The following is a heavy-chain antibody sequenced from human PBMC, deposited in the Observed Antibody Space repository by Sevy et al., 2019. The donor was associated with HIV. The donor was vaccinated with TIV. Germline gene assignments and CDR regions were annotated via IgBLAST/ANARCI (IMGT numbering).Heavy chain of an antibody. CDR3: ASGKPGYSYYYY. J-gene: IGHJ4*02. D-gene: IGHD3-10*01. CDR1: GFTFRSYW. CDR2: IDRDGNTA. Sequence: GGSLRRSCAASGFTFRSYWMHWVRQAPGKGLVWVSRIDRDGNTATYADSVKGRFTISRDNTKNTQYLQMNSLRLEDTAVYYCASGKPGYSYYYYWGQGTLVTVSS. V-gene: IGHV3-74*03.